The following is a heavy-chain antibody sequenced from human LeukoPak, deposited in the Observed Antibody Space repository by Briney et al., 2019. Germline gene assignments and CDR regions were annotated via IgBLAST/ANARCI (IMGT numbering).Heavy chain of an antibody. D-gene: IGHD3-10*01. J-gene: IGHJ6*03. CDR1: GYTFTGYY. V-gene: IGHV1-2*02. Sequence: GASVKVSCKAPGYTFTGYYMHWVRQAPGQGLEWMGWINPNSGGTNYAQKFQGRVTMTRDTSISTAYMELSRLRSDDTAVYYCARAFLWFGTKAYYYYMDVWGKGTTVTISS. CDR2: INPNSGGT. CDR3: ARAFLWFGTKAYYYYMDV.